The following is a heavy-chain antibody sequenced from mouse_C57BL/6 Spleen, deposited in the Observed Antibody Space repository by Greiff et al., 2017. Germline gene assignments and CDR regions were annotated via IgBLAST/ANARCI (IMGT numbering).Heavy chain of an antibody. V-gene: IGHV14-4*01. Sequence: EVKLMESGAELVRPGASVKLSCTASGFNIKDDYMHWVKQRPEQGLEWIGWIDPENGDTEYASKFQGKAIITADTSSNTAYLQLSSLTSEDTAVYYCTTVFYFDYWGQGTTLTVSS. CDR3: TTVFYFDY. J-gene: IGHJ2*01. CDR2: IDPENGDT. CDR1: GFNIKDDY.